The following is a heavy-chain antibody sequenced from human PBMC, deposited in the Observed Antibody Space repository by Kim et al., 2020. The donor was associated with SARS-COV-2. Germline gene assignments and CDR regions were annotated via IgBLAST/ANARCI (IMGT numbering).Heavy chain of an antibody. CDR2: IYYSGST. D-gene: IGHD3-10*01. V-gene: IGHV4-31*03. CDR1: GGSISSGGYY. Sequence: SETLSLTCTVSGGSISSGGYYWSWIRQHPGKGLEWIGYIYYSGSTYYNPSLKSRVTISVDTSKNQFSLKLSSVTAADTAVYYCARLYGSGSTPPYYYYYGTDVWGQGTTVTVSS. J-gene: IGHJ6*02. CDR3: ARLYGSGSTPPYYYYYGTDV.